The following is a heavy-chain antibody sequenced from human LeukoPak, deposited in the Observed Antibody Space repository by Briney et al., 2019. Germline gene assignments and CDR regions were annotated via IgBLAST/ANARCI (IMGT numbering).Heavy chain of an antibody. V-gene: IGHV3-7*01. J-gene: IGHJ5*02. D-gene: IGHD3-3*01. CDR3: ARPLERFLEWSSNWFDP. Sequence: GGSLRLSCAASGFTFSSYWMSWVRQAPGKGLEWVANIKQDGSEKYYVDSVKGRFTISRDNAKNSLYLRMNSLRAEDTAVYYCARPLERFLEWSSNWFDPWGQGTLVTVSS. CDR1: GFTFSSYW. CDR2: IKQDGSEK.